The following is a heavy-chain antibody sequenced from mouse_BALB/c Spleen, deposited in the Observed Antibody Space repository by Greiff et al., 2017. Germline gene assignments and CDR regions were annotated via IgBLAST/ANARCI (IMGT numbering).Heavy chain of an antibody. CDR1: GFSLTSYG. CDR2: IWAGGST. J-gene: IGHJ1*01. CDR3: ARYGSSYGDWYFDV. V-gene: IGHV2-9*02. Sequence: VKVVESGPGLVAPSQSLSITCTVSGFSLTSYGVHWVRQPPGKGLEWLGVIWAGGSTNYNSALMSRLSISKDNSKSQVFLKMNSLQTDDTAMYYCARYGSSYGDWYFDVWGAGTTVTVSS. D-gene: IGHD1-1*01.